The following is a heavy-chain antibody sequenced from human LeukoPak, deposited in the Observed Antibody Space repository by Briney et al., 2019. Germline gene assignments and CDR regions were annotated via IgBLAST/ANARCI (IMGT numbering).Heavy chain of an antibody. CDR3: ARRQGTTLNFDY. CDR2: INPNSGGT. D-gene: IGHD1-1*01. Sequence: GASVKVSCKASGYTFTGYYMHWVRQAPGQGLEWMGWINPNSGGTNYAQKFQGRVTMTRDTSTSTAYMELRSLRSDDTAVYYCARRQGTTLNFDYWGQGTLVTVSS. J-gene: IGHJ4*02. V-gene: IGHV1-2*02. CDR1: GYTFTGYY.